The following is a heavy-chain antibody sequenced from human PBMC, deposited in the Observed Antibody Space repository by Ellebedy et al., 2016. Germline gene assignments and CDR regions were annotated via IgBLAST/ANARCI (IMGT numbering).Heavy chain of an antibody. CDR1: GFTFTTYA. V-gene: IGHV4-34*01. Sequence: GSLRLSCAASGFTFTTYAMSWIRQAPGKGLEWLGEINHSGDTIYDRSLKSRVIISLDMSKKEFSLKLNSVTAADTALYYCARVRAGFSAYAYFLDPWGQGTLVTVSS. J-gene: IGHJ5*02. D-gene: IGHD5-12*01. CDR3: ARVRAGFSAYAYFLDP. CDR2: INHSGDT.